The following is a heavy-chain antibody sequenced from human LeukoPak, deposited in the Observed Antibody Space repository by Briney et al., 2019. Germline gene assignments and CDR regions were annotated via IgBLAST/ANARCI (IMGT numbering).Heavy chain of an antibody. CDR2: MSGSGGST. CDR1: GFTFSSYA. Sequence: RGSLRLSCAASGFTFSSYAMSWVRQAPGKGLEWVSGMSGSGGSTYYADSVKGRFTISRDNSKNTLYLQMNTLRAEDTAVYYCAKDHEYSYVYDAFDIWGQGTLVTVSS. J-gene: IGHJ3*02. D-gene: IGHD3-16*01. V-gene: IGHV3-23*01. CDR3: AKDHEYSYVYDAFDI.